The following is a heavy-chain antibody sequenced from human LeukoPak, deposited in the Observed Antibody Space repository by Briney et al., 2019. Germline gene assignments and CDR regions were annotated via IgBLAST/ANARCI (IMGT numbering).Heavy chain of an antibody. CDR3: ARDPYSSTWSYGMDV. D-gene: IGHD6-6*01. Sequence: GGSLTLSCAGSGCTFSSYAMTWVRQAPGKGLEWVANIKHDGSEEVYVDSVKGRFTISRDNAKNSLFLQMNTLRAEDTAVYYCARDPYSSTWSYGMDVWGQGTTVTVSS. CDR1: GCTFSSYA. J-gene: IGHJ6*02. V-gene: IGHV3-7*03. CDR2: IKHDGSEE.